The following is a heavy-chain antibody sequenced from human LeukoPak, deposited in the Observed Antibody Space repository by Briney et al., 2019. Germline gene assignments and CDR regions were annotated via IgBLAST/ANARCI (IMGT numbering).Heavy chain of an antibody. CDR2: INHSGST. CDR3: ATGGAYSYGYVDY. J-gene: IGHJ4*02. D-gene: IGHD5-18*01. Sequence: PSETLSLTCAVYGGSFSGYYWSWIRQPPGKGLEWIGEINHSGSTNYNPSLKSRVTISVDTSKNQFSLKLSSVTAADTAVYYCATGGAYSYGYVDYWGQGTLVTVSS. CDR1: GGSFSGYY. V-gene: IGHV4-34*01.